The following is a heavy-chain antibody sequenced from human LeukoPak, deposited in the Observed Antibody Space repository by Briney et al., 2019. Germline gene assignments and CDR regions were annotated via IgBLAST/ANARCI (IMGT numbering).Heavy chain of an antibody. V-gene: IGHV6-1*01. D-gene: IGHD5-18*01. CDR3: ARDRRGRGYSYGNDAFDI. CDR2: TYYRSKWYN. J-gene: IGHJ3*02. CDR1: GDSVSSNSAA. Sequence: SQTLSLTCAISGDSVSSNSAAWNWIRQSPSSGLEWLGRTYYRSKWYNDYAVSVKSRITINPDTSKNQFSLQLNSVTPEDTAVYYCARDRRGRGYSYGNDAFDIWGQGTMVTVSS.